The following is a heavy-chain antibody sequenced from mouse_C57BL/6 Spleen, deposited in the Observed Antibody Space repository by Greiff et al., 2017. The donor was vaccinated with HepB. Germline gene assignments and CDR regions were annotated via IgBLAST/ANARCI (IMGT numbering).Heavy chain of an antibody. CDR2: ISSGGSYT. J-gene: IGHJ2*01. D-gene: IGHD1-1*01. CDR3: AREQYYGSSYLFDY. CDR1: GFTFSSYG. V-gene: IGHV5-6*01. Sequence: EVHLVESGGDLVKPGGSLKLSCAASGFTFSSYGMSWVRQTPDKRLEWVATISSGGSYTYYPDSVKGRFTISRDNAKNTLYLQMSSLKSEDTAMYYCAREQYYGSSYLFDYWGQGTTLTVSS.